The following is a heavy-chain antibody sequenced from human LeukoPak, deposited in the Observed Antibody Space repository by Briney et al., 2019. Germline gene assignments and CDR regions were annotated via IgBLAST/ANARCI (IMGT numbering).Heavy chain of an antibody. V-gene: IGHV1-8*01. J-gene: IGHJ4*02. D-gene: IGHD3-22*01. CDR1: GYTFTSYD. CDR3: ARGLEGYDSSGYYLMDSDY. Sequence: ASVKVSCKASGYTFTSYDINWVRQATGQGLEWMRWMNPNSGNTGYAQKFQGRVTMTRNTSISTAYMELSSLRSEDTAVYYCARGLEGYDSSGYYLMDSDYWGQGTLVTVSS. CDR2: MNPNSGNT.